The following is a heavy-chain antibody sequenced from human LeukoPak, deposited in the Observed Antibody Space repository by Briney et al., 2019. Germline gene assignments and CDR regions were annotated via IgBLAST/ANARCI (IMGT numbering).Heavy chain of an antibody. Sequence: GGSLRLSCAASGFTFSSYWMHWVRQAPGKGLVWVSRINSDGSSTSYADSVKGRFTISRDNAKNTLYLQMNSLRAEDTAVYYCAKNFGGSYSGIDYWGQGTLVTVSS. V-gene: IGHV3-74*01. CDR1: GFTFSSYW. CDR3: AKNFGGSYSGIDY. D-gene: IGHD1-26*01. CDR2: INSDGSST. J-gene: IGHJ4*02.